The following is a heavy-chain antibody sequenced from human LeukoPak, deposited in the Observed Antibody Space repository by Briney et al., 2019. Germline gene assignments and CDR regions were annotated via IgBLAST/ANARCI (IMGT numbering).Heavy chain of an antibody. CDR3: AKDTERYSSGWYDY. CDR2: ISGSGGST. CDR1: GFTFSSYA. J-gene: IGHJ4*02. D-gene: IGHD6-19*01. Sequence: GGSLRLSCAASGFTFSSYAMSWVRQAPGKGLEWVSAISGSGGSTYYADSVKGRFTISRDNSKNTLYLQMNSLRDEDTAVYYCAKDTERYSSGWYDYWGEGTLVTVSS. V-gene: IGHV3-23*01.